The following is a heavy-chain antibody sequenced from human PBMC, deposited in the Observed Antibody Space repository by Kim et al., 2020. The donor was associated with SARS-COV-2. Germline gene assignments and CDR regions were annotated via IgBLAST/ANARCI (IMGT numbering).Heavy chain of an antibody. V-gene: IGHV4-31*02. D-gene: IGHD3-10*01. CDR3: AREGSGSYYE. Sequence: STSDNPSLKSRVTISVDTSKNQFSLRLSSVTAADTAVYYCAREGSGSYYEWGQGTLVTVSS. CDR2: ST. J-gene: IGHJ4*02.